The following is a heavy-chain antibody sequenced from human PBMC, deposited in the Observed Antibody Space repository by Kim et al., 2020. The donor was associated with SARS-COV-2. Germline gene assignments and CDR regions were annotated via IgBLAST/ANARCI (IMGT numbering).Heavy chain of an antibody. Sequence: GGSLRLSCAASGFTVNNNAMTWVRQAPGKGLEWLSVIHDSGNTFYADSVKGRFAISRDNSKNTVSLQMNTLRAEDTAAYYCAGYHTRGLDYWGLGTLVTV. CDR3: AGYHTRGLDY. D-gene: IGHD2-2*01. CDR1: GFTVNNNA. V-gene: IGHV3-53*01. J-gene: IGHJ4*02. CDR2: IHDSGNT.